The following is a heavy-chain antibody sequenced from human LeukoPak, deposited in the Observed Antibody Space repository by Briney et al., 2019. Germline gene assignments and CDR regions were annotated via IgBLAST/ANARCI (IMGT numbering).Heavy chain of an antibody. D-gene: IGHD3-10*01. V-gene: IGHV1-2*02. CDR3: ARSYYGSGSLYRY. J-gene: IGHJ4*02. Sequence: GASVKVSCKASGYTFTGYYMHWVRQAPGQGVAWMGWINPNSGGTNYAQKFQGRVTMTRDTSIRTAYMELSRLGSDDTAVYYFARSYYGSGSLYRYWGQGTLVTVSS. CDR1: GYTFTGYY. CDR2: INPNSGGT.